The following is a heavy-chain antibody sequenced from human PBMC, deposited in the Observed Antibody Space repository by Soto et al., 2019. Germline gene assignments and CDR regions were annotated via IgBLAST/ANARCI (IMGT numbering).Heavy chain of an antibody. CDR2: IYYSGST. V-gene: IGHV4-31*03. CDR3: ARAVFRQIVVVSWCDP. Sequence: NPSETLSLTCTVSGGSISSGGYYWSWIRQHPGKGLEWIGYIYYSGSTYYNPSLKSRVTISVDTSKNQFSLKLSSVTAADTAVYYCARAVFRQIVVVSWCDPWGQGTLVTVCS. J-gene: IGHJ5*02. D-gene: IGHD3-22*01. CDR1: GGSISSGGYY.